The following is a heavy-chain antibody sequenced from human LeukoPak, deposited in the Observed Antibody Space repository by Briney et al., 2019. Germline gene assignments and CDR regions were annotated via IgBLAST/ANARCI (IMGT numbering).Heavy chain of an antibody. V-gene: IGHV3-23*01. J-gene: IGHJ4*02. D-gene: IGHD3/OR15-3a*01. Sequence: GGSLRLPCAASGFTFTNYAMSWVRQAPEKGLEWVSTISDSGGSTYYADSVKGRFTISRDNSKNTLYLQMNSLRAEDTAVYYCAAISRRTGFDYWGQGTLVTVSS. CDR3: AAISRRTGFDY. CDR2: ISDSGGST. CDR1: GFTFTNYA.